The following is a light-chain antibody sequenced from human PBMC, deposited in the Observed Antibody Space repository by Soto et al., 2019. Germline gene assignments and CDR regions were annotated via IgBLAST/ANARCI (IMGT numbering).Light chain of an antibody. CDR3: QQANSFPRT. Sequence: DIQMTQSPSSVSASVGDRVTITCRASQGISSWLAWYQQKPGKAPKLLIYAASSLQSGVPSRFSDSESETDFTLNITTLQPEDLATYYCQQANSFPRTFGPGTKVDIK. J-gene: IGKJ3*01. V-gene: IGKV1-12*01. CDR1: QGISSW. CDR2: AAS.